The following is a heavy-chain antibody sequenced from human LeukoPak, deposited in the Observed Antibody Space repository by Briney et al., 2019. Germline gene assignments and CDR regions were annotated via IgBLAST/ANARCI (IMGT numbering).Heavy chain of an antibody. CDR2: IKEDGSEK. Sequence: GGSLRLSCAASGFTFGTYWMSWVRQAPGKGLEWVANIKEDGSEKYYVDSVKGRFTISRDNAKKSLFLQMNSLRAEDTAVYCCARDGRGYTYGNDFWGQGSLVTVSS. V-gene: IGHV3-7*03. J-gene: IGHJ4*02. CDR1: GFTFGTYW. CDR3: ARDGRGYTYGNDF. D-gene: IGHD5-18*01.